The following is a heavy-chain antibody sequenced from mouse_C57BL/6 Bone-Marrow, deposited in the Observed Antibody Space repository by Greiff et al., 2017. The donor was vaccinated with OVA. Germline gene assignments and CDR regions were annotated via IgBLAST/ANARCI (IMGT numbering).Heavy chain of an antibody. CDR3: ARRGIPYYYAMDY. CDR2: INPNNGGT. Sequence: EVQLQQSGPELVKPGASVKIPCKASGYTFTDYNMDWVKQSHGKSLEWIGDINPNNGGTIYNQKFKGKATLTVDKSSSTAYMELRSLTSEDTAVYYCARRGIPYYYAMDYWGQGTSVTVSS. J-gene: IGHJ4*01. CDR1: GYTFTDYN. V-gene: IGHV1-18*01.